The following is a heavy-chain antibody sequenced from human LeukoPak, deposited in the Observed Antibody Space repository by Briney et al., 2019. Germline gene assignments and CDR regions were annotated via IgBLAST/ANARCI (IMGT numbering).Heavy chain of an antibody. D-gene: IGHD2-15*01. CDR3: SRGGDRQRGPVFDF. Sequence: PGGALRLSCTGSGFPFGDYAMTWFRQAPGRGREWVGFIRSKPFGETTEYAASVKGRFTISRDDTRRIAYLQMNSLKTEDTAVYFCSRGGDRQRGPVFDFWGQGTLVTVSS. CDR1: GFPFGDYA. CDR2: IRSKPFGETT. J-gene: IGHJ4*02. V-gene: IGHV3-49*03.